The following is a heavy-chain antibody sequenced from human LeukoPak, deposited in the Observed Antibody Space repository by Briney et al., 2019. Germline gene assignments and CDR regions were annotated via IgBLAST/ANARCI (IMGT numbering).Heavy chain of an antibody. Sequence: GSLRLSCAASGFTFSSYGMHWVRQAPGKGLEWVAVIWYDGSNKYYADSVKGRFTISRDNSKNTLYLQMNSLRAEDTAVYYCAKGYCGGDCYHDYWGQGTLVTVSS. V-gene: IGHV3-33*06. J-gene: IGHJ4*02. CDR2: IWYDGSNK. CDR1: GFTFSSYG. D-gene: IGHD2-21*02. CDR3: AKGYCGGDCYHDY.